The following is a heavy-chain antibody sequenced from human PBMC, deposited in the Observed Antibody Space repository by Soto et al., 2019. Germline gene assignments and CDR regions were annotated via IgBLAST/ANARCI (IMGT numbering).Heavy chain of an antibody. D-gene: IGHD5-12*01. CDR1: GFTFSSYS. J-gene: IGHJ4*02. Sequence: GGSLRLSCAASGFTFSSYSMNWVRQAPGKGLEWVSYISSSSSTIYYADSVKGRFTISRDNAKNSLYLQMNSLRDEDTAVYYCASTPGGNGYNRKNPNNWGQGTLVTVSS. V-gene: IGHV3-48*02. CDR3: ASTPGGNGYNRKNPNN. CDR2: ISSSSSTI.